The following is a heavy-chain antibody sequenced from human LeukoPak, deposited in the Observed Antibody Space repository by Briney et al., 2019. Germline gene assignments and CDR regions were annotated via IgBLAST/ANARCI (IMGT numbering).Heavy chain of an antibody. V-gene: IGHV4-34*01. J-gene: IGHJ4*02. CDR2: INHSGST. Sequence: SETLSLTCAVYGGSFSGYYWSRIRQPPGKGLEWIGEINHSGSTNYNPSLKSRVTISVDTSKNQFSLKLSSVTAADTAVYYCARRETSTVTTDFDYWGQGTLVTVSS. CDR3: ARRETSTVTTDFDY. CDR1: GGSFSGYY. D-gene: IGHD4-17*01.